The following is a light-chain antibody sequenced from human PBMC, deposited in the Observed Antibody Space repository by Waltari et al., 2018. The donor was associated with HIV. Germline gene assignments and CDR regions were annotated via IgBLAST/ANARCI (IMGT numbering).Light chain of an antibody. J-gene: IGKJ2*01. Sequence: DVVVTQSPDSLAVSVGQRATLNCKSSRHPLTRPNYRTYLAWYQQKAGQRPKLLIYWASTRESGVPDRFSGSGSGTDFTLTISSLQAEDVAVYYCQQYYSVPYTFGQGTKLEIK. CDR2: WAS. CDR1: RHPLTRPNYRTY. CDR3: QQYYSVPYT. V-gene: IGKV4-1*01.